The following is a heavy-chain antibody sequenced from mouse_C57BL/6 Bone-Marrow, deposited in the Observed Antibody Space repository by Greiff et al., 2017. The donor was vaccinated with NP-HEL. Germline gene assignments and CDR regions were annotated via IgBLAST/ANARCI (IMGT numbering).Heavy chain of an antibody. CDR3: ATIYYPFAY. CDR1: GFSLTSYG. CDR2: IWSGGST. D-gene: IGHD1-1*01. V-gene: IGHV2-4*01. J-gene: IGHJ3*01. Sequence: VQVVESGPGLVQPSQSLSITCTVSGFSLTSYGVHWVRQPPGKGLEWLGVIWSGGSTDYNAAFISRLSISKDNSKSQVSFKMNSLQADDTAIYYCATIYYPFAYWGQGTLVTVSA.